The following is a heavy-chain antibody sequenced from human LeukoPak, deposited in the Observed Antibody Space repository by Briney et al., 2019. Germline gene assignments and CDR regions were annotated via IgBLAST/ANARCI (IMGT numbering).Heavy chain of an antibody. CDR1: GFTFSTYA. Sequence: PGGSLRLSCSASGFTFSTYAIHWVRQAPGKGLEWVAVISFDGTNKYYANSVQGRFTISRDNSKNTLYLQMNSLRAEDTALYYCARDMYDNGWSSFDYWGQGTLVTVSS. CDR3: ARDMYDNGWSSFDY. V-gene: IGHV3-30-3*01. CDR2: ISFDGTNK. J-gene: IGHJ4*02. D-gene: IGHD3-10*01.